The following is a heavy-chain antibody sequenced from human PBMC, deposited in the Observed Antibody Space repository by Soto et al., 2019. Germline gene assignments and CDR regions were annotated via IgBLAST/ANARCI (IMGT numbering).Heavy chain of an antibody. Sequence: QVQLQESGPGLVKPSQTLSLTCTVSGGSISSGDYYWSWIRQPPGKGLEWIGYIYYSGSTYYNPSLKSRVTISVDTSKDQFSLKLSSVTAADTAAYYCDRDRDYGPDWWFDPWGQGTLDTVSS. CDR2: IYYSGST. J-gene: IGHJ5*02. CDR1: GGSISSGDYY. CDR3: DRDRDYGPDWWFDP. V-gene: IGHV4-30-4*01. D-gene: IGHD4-17*01.